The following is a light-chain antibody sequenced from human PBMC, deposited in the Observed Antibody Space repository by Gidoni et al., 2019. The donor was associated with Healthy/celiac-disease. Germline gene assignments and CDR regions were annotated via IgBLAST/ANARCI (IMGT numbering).Light chain of an antibody. CDR3: QQYDNLHS. CDR2: AAS. J-gene: IGKJ4*01. Sequence: DIQMTQSPSSLSASVGDRVTITFQASQDISNYLNWYQQKPGKAPKLLIYAASNLETGVPSRFSGSGSGTDFTFTISSLQPEDIATYYCQQYDNLHSFXGXTKVEIK. CDR1: QDISNY. V-gene: IGKV1-33*01.